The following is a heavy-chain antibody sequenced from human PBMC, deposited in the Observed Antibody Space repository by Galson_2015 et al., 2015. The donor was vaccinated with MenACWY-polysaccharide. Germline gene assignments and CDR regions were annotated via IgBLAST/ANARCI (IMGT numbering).Heavy chain of an antibody. D-gene: IGHD2-21*01. Sequence: ETLSLACGVSGDSITSASFDGAWMRQPPGKGLEWIGSMSYRGNTYYNPSLKSRVTMSVDMSKNQFSLDLTSVTAADTAVYYCARVCGSGRCLDVWGQGTTVTVSS. V-gene: IGHV4-39*07. CDR2: MSYRGNT. J-gene: IGHJ6*02. CDR3: ARVCGSGRCLDV. CDR1: GDSITSASFD.